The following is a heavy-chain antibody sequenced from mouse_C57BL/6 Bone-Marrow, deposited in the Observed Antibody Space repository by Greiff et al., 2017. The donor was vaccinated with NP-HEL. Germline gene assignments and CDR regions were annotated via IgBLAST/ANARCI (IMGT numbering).Heavy chain of an antibody. Sequence: VQLQQSGAELVRPGASVKLSCTASGFNIKDDYMHWVKQRPEQGLEWIGWIDPENGDTEYASKFQGKATITADTSSNTAYLQLSSLTSEDTAVYYCTTNWVVFDYWGQGTTLTVSS. CDR3: TTNWVVFDY. D-gene: IGHD4-1*01. CDR2: IDPENGDT. CDR1: GFNIKDDY. J-gene: IGHJ2*01. V-gene: IGHV14-4*01.